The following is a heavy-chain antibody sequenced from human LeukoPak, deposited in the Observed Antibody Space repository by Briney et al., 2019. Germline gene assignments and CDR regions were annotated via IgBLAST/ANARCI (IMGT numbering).Heavy chain of an antibody. Sequence: SETLSLTRTVSGGSISSGSYHWGRTRQPPGRGLEWIGSIYYNGNTSYNPSLKSRVSISADTSKHQFSLILRSVTVADTAVYYCARRGDYWGQGILVTVSS. CDR1: GGSISSGSYH. V-gene: IGHV4-39*01. CDR3: ARRGDY. J-gene: IGHJ4*02. D-gene: IGHD3-10*01. CDR2: IYYNGNT.